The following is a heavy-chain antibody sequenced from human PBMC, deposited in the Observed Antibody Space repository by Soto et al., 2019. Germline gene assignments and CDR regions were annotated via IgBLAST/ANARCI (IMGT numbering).Heavy chain of an antibody. V-gene: IGHV4-31*03. CDR3: ARAPVSSGWYANFDY. CDR2: IYYSGST. J-gene: IGHJ4*02. D-gene: IGHD6-19*01. CDR1: GGSISSGGYY. Sequence: PSETLSLTCTVSGGSISSGGYYWIWIRQHPGKGLEWIGYIYYSGSTYYNPSPKSRVTISVDTSKNQFSLKLSSVTAADTAVYYCARAPVSSGWYANFDYWGQGTLVTVSS.